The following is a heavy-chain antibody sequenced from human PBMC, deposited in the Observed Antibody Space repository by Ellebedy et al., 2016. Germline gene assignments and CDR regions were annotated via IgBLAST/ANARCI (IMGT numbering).Heavy chain of an antibody. J-gene: IGHJ4*02. V-gene: IGHV3-30*04. CDR3: ARDLNERAAAGSISD. Sequence: GESLKISXEASGFTFSHYAMHWVRQAPGKGLEWVAFISDDGLNKYHAASVKGRFTISRDKSKNTLYLQMNSLRPEDTAVYYCARDLNERAAAGSISDWGQGTLVTVSS. D-gene: IGHD6-13*01. CDR1: GFTFSHYA. CDR2: ISDDGLNK.